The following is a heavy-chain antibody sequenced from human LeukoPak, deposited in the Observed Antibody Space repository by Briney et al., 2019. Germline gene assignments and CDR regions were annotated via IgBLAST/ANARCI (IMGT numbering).Heavy chain of an antibody. Sequence: GTSVKVSCKASGCTFTGRSAVQWVRQARGQRLEWIGWIVVGSDNTNYAQKFQERVTITRDMSTSTAYMELRSLRSEDTAVSYCAAPYSSTWFDHWGQGTLVTVSS. J-gene: IGHJ5*02. CDR2: IVVGSDNT. CDR3: AAPYSSTWFDH. V-gene: IGHV1-58*01. CDR1: GCTFTGRSA. D-gene: IGHD6-13*01.